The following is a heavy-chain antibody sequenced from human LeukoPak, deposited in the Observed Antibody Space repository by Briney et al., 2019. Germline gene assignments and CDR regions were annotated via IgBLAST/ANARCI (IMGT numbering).Heavy chain of an antibody. CDR1: GGSVAYTNYY. CDR3: ARRGGGSITYFDY. Sequence: PSETLSLTCTVSGGSVAYTNYYWGWIRQPPGKGLEWIGSLYYSGSTYYNPSLESRVTISVDTSKNQFSLKLNSVTAADTAVYYCARRGGGSITYFDYWSQGTLVTVSS. D-gene: IGHD3-10*01. CDR2: LYYSGST. J-gene: IGHJ4*02. V-gene: IGHV4-39*01.